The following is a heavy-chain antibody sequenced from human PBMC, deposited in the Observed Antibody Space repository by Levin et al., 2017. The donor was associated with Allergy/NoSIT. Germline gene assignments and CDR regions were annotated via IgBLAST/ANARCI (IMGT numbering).Heavy chain of an antibody. J-gene: IGHJ6*03. CDR1: GGSISSSSYY. V-gene: IGHV4-39*01. D-gene: IGHD6-19*01. CDR2: IYYSGST. Sequence: PSETLSLTCTVSGGSISSSSYYWGWIRQPPGKGLEWIGSIYYSGSTYYNPSLKSRVTISVDTSKNQFSLKLSSVTAADTAVYYCARRGSGWYHYYYMDVWGKGTTVTVSS. CDR3: ARRGSGWYHYYYMDV.